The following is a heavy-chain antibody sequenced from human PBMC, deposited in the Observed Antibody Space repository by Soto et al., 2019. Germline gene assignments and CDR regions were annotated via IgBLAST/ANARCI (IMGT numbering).Heavy chain of an antibody. D-gene: IGHD6-13*01. V-gene: IGHV1-2*04. J-gene: IGHJ6*02. CDR3: ARDPYSSSWYGAMGMGV. Sequence: XXVKVSCKASGYTFTGYYMHWVRQAPGQGLEWMGWINPNSGGTNYAQKFQGWVTMTRDTSISTAYMELSRLRSDEPAVYYCARDPYSSSWYGAMGMGVWGQGTTVTVSS. CDR1: GYTFTGYY. CDR2: INPNSGGT.